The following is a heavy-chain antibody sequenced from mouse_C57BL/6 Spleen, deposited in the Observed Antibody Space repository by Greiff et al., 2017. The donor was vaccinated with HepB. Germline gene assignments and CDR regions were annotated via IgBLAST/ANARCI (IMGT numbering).Heavy chain of an antibody. Sequence: EVKLQESGPSLVRPSQTLSLTCTVTGFSINSDCYWIWIRQFPGNQLEYIGYTFYSGITYYNPSLESRIYITRDTSKHQFSLKLSSVTTEDTATYYCSGALSRKGYFDVWGQGTTVTVSS. D-gene: IGHD3-3*01. CDR2: TFYSGIT. CDR3: SGALSRKGYFDV. V-gene: IGHV3-3*01. J-gene: IGHJ1*01. CDR1: GFSINSDCY.